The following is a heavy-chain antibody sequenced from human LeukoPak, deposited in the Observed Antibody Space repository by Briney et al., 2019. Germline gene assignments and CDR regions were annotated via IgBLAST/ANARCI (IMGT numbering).Heavy chain of an antibody. J-gene: IGHJ3*02. CDR1: GGTFSSYA. Sequence: SVKVSCKASGGTFSSYAISWVRQAPGQGLEWMGGIIPIFGTANYAQKFQGRVTITADKSTSTAYMELSSLRSEDTAVYYCARDHSPHLRWSGGSAFDIWGQGTMVTVSS. CDR2: IIPIFGTA. CDR3: ARDHSPHLRWSGGSAFDI. D-gene: IGHD4-23*01. V-gene: IGHV1-69*06.